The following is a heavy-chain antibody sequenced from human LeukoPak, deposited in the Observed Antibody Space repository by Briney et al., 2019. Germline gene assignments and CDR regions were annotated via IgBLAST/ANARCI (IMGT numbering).Heavy chain of an antibody. V-gene: IGHV5-51*01. CDR3: ARRDEILRGAITYFDY. CDR1: GYNFASYW. CDR2: IYPADSHI. D-gene: IGHD3-10*01. J-gene: IGHJ4*02. Sequence: GESLKISCKGSGYNFASYWIGWVRQMPGKGLEWMGIIYPADSHIRYSPSFQGQVTISADKSITTAYLQWSSLKASDTAIYYCARRDEILRGAITYFDYWGQGTLVTVSS.